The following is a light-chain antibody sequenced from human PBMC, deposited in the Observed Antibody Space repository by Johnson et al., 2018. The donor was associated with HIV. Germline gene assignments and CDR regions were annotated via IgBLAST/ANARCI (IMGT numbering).Light chain of an antibody. CDR2: ENN. V-gene: IGLV1-51*02. CDR3: GTWDSSLGYV. Sequence: QSVLTQPPSVSAAPGQMVTISCSGSSSNIGRNYVSWYQQLPGTAPKLLIYENNKRPSGIPDRFSGSKSGTSATLGITGLQTGDEADYYCGTWDSSLGYVFGTGTKVTVL. CDR1: SSNIGRNY. J-gene: IGLJ1*01.